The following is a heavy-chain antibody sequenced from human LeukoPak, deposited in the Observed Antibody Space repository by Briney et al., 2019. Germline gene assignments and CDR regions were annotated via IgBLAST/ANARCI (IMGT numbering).Heavy chain of an antibody. CDR2: ISGGSSFT. CDR1: GFSFSSFS. CDR3: ATPRGSGSYLAFDY. D-gene: IGHD1-26*01. Sequence: PGGSLRLSCAASGFSFSSFSMNWVRQAPGKGLEWVSYISGGSSFTYYVDSVKGRFTISRDNAKNSLYLQMNSLRAEDAALYYCATPRGSGSYLAFDYWGQGTLVTVSS. J-gene: IGHJ4*02. V-gene: IGHV3-21*04.